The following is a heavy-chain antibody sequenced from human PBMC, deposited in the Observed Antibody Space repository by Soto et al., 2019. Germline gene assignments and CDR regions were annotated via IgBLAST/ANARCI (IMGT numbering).Heavy chain of an antibody. CDR2: IIPIFGTT. D-gene: IGHD3-22*01. J-gene: IGHJ5*02. V-gene: IGHV1-69*06. Sequence: SVKVSCKASGGTFGSDAITRVRQAPGQGLEWVGRIIPIFGTTNYAQNLQGRVTISADKSTLTSYMELHSLTSDDTALYYCARDRTDSGYYTNWLDPWGQGTQVTAPQ. CDR3: ARDRTDSGYYTNWLDP. CDR1: GGTFGSDA.